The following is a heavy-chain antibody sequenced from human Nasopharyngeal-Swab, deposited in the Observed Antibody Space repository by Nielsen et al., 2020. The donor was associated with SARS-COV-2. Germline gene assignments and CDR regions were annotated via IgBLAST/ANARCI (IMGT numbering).Heavy chain of an antibody. Sequence: SVKVSCKASGFTFTSSAMQWVRQARGQRLEWIGWIVVGSGNTNYAQKFQERVTITRDMSTSTAYMELSSLRSEDTAVYYCAADVVVVRGMDVWGQGTTVTVPS. J-gene: IGHJ6*02. CDR3: AADVVVVRGMDV. CDR2: IVVGSGNT. D-gene: IGHD2-15*01. V-gene: IGHV1-58*02. CDR1: GFTFTSSA.